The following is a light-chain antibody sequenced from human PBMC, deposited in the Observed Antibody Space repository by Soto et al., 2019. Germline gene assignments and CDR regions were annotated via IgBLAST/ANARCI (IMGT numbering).Light chain of an antibody. Sequence: AIRMTQSPSSFSASTGDRFSITLRSTQDIGTYLAWYQQIPGKAPKLLIYDASTLQTGVPSRFSGSGSGTDFTLTISYLQSEDFGTYYCQQFYNYPRTFGQGTKVDI. CDR1: QDIGTY. J-gene: IGKJ1*01. CDR3: QQFYNYPRT. CDR2: DAS. V-gene: IGKV1-8*01.